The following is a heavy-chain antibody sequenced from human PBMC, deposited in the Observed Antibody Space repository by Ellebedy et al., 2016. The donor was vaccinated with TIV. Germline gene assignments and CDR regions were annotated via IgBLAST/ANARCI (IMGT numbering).Heavy chain of an antibody. D-gene: IGHD1-14*01. CDR2: IFDNEST. Sequence: MPGGSLRLSCTVAGGSISGYYWSWVRQPPGKGLEWIGYIFDNESTNYNPSLRSRVTMSLDTSKNHFSLKLTSVTAADTAVYYCATIRSGRIDCWGQGTLVTVSS. CDR1: GGSISGYY. CDR3: ATIRSGRIDC. V-gene: IGHV4-59*01. J-gene: IGHJ4*02.